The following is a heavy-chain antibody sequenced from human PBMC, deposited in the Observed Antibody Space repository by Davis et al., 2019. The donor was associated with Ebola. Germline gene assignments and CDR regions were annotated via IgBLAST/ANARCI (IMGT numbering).Heavy chain of an antibody. CDR3: ARVDSSGLWFSY. J-gene: IGHJ4*02. CDR2: IYYSGST. Sequence: PSETLSLTCTVSGGSISSYYWSWIRQPPGKGLEWIGYIYYSGSTNYNPSLKSRVTISVDTSKNQFSLKLSSVTAADTAVYYCARVDSSGLWFSYWGQGTLVTVSS. D-gene: IGHD6-19*01. V-gene: IGHV4-59*01. CDR1: GGSISSYY.